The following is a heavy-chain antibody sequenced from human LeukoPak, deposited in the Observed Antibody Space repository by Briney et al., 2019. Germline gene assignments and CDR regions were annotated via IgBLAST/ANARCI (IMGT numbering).Heavy chain of an antibody. CDR1: GFTFSSYS. V-gene: IGHV3-21*01. J-gene: IGHJ4*02. CDR3: ARAGGSTVPHSDY. Sequence: PGGSLRLSCAASGFTFSSYSMNWIRQAPGKGLEWVSSISSSTSYIYYADSVKGRFTISKDNAKNSLYLQMNSLRAEDTAVYYCARAGGSTVPHSDYGGQGPLVTVS. D-gene: IGHD3-16*01. CDR2: ISSSTSYI.